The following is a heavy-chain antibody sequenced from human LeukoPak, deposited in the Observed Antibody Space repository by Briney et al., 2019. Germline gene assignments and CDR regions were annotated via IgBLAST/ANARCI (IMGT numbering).Heavy chain of an antibody. J-gene: IGHJ4*02. D-gene: IGHD3-10*01. CDR3: AAPGSRGSGPFDF. V-gene: IGHV3-74*01. CDR2: VNTDGSST. CDR1: GFTFSSYW. Sequence: GGSLRLSCAASGFTFSSYWMHWVRQAPGKGLVWVSRVNTDGSSTTYADSVKGRFTISRDNARNTLYLQMNRLRPEDTGFYYCAAPGSRGSGPFDFWGQGTLVTVSS.